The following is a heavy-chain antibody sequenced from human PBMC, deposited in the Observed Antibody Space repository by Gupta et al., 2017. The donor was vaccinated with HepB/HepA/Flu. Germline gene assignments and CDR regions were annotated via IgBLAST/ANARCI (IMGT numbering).Heavy chain of an antibody. J-gene: IGHJ4*02. CDR2: ISYDGSNK. Sequence: QVQLVESGGGVVQPGRSLRLSCAASGFTFSSYAMHWVRQAPGKGLEWVAVISYDGSNKYYADSVKGRFTISRDNSKNTLYLQMNSLRAEDTAVYYCARADYDILTGYYLDYWGQGTLVTVSS. V-gene: IGHV3-30-3*01. CDR1: GFTFSSYA. D-gene: IGHD3-9*01. CDR3: ARADYDILTGYYLDY.